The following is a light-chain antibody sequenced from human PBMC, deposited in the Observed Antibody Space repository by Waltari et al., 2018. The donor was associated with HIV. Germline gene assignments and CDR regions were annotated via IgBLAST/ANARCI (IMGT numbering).Light chain of an antibody. CDR2: GAS. J-gene: IGKJ5*01. Sequence: SPGEGATLSCRASQSVSSSYLAWYQQKPGQAPRLLIYGASSRATGIPDRFSGNGSGTVFTLTISRLEPEDFAVYYCQQYGSSPLITFGQGTRLEIK. V-gene: IGKV3-20*01. CDR3: QQYGSSPLIT. CDR1: QSVSSSY.